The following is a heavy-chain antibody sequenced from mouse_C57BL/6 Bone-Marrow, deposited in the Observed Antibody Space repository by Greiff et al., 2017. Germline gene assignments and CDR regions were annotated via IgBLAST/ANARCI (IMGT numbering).Heavy chain of an antibody. CDR2: ILPGSGST. V-gene: IGHV1-9*01. J-gene: IGHJ3*01. CDR1: GYTFTGYW. CDR3: AREGHYYGSPCAY. D-gene: IGHD1-1*01. Sequence: QVQLQQSGAELMKPGASVKLSCKATGYTFTGYWIEWVKQRPGHGLEWIGEILPGSGSTNYNDKFKGKATFTADTSSNTAYMQLSSLTTEDSAIYYCAREGHYYGSPCAYWGQGTLVTVSA.